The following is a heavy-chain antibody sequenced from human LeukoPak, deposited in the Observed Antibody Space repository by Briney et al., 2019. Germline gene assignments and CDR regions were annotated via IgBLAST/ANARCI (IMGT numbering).Heavy chain of an antibody. Sequence: PGGSLRLSCVSSGVTFGTYGWHWVRQAPGKGLEWVAFIRFDGGDKYYADSVKGRFTVSRDNSKNTLYLQMNSLRIEDTAMYYCAKVLPLTFYYMDVWGKGTTVTVSS. J-gene: IGHJ6*03. D-gene: IGHD4/OR15-4a*01. CDR1: GVTFGTYG. CDR3: AKVLPLTFYYMDV. V-gene: IGHV3-30*02. CDR2: IRFDGGDK.